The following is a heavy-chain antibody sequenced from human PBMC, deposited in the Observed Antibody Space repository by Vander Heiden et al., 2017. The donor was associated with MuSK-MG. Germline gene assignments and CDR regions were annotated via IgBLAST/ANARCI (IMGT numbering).Heavy chain of an antibody. J-gene: IGHJ5*02. CDR1: GLIFSSYT. CDR3: ARDTVKLRNFDP. D-gene: IGHD4-4*01. Sequence: EVQLVESGGGLVKPGGSLRLSCPASGLIFSSYTMIWVRQAPGKGLEWVYAISSSRNYTCYSDALKGRLTVYRDNAKKSLFLQLNRMRVEDTAVYYCARDTVKLRNFDPWGQGTLVTVSS. CDR2: ISSSRNYT. V-gene: IGHV3-21*01.